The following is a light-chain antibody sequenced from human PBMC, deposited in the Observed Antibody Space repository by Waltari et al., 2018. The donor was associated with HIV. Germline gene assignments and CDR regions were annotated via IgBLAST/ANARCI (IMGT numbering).Light chain of an antibody. J-gene: IGKJ1*01. V-gene: IGKV3-20*01. Sequence: MVLTQSPGTLSLSPGDRAILSCRASQSVSATFLGWYQQRPGQAPRLLVHGASRRATGTPARFSCGGSGTDFTLIISRLQPEDFAVYYCQQCATSPWTFGQGTTV. CDR1: QSVSATF. CDR2: GAS. CDR3: QQCATSPWT.